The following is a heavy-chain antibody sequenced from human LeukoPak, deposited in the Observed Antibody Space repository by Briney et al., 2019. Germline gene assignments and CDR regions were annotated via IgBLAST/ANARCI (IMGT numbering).Heavy chain of an antibody. Sequence: ASVKVPCKVSGYTLTELAIHWVRQAPGKGLEWMGGFDPEDVETIYAQKFQGRVTMTEDTYTDTAYMELSSLRSEDTAVYYCATYGGYAAYWGQGTLVSVSS. CDR1: GYTLTELA. J-gene: IGHJ4*02. V-gene: IGHV1-24*01. CDR2: FDPEDVET. CDR3: ATYGGYAAY. D-gene: IGHD4-17*01.